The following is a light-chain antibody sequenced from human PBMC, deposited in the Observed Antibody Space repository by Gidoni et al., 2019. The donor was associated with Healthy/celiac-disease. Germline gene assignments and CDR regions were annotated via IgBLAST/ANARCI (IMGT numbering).Light chain of an antibody. CDR1: SSNIGAGYD. CDR3: QSYDSSLSGSYV. CDR2: GNS. V-gene: IGLV1-40*01. J-gene: IGLJ1*01. Sequence: QSVLTQPPSVSGAPGQRVTISCTGSSSNIGAGYDVHWSQQLPGTAPKLLISGNSNRPSGVPDRFSGSKSGTSASLAITGLQAEDEADYYCQSYDSSLSGSYVFGTGTKVTVL.